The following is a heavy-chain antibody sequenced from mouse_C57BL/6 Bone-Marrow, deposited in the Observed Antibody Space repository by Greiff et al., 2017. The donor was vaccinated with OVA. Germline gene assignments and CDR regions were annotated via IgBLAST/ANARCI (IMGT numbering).Heavy chain of an antibody. D-gene: IGHD1-1*01. CDR1: GYTFTSYG. V-gene: IGHV1-81*01. CDR2: IYPRSGNT. CDR3: ARYPYYGSRFDY. Sequence: VQLQQSGAELARPGASVKLSCKASGYTFTSYGISWVKQRTGQGLEWIGEIYPRSGNTYYNEKFKGKATLTADKSSSTAYMELRSLTSEDSAVYFCARYPYYGSRFDYWGQGTTLTVSS. J-gene: IGHJ2*01.